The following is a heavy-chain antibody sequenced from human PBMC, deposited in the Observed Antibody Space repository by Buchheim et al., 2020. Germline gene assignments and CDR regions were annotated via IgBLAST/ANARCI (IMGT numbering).Heavy chain of an antibody. CDR2: ISYDGSNK. J-gene: IGHJ6*02. D-gene: IGHD4-23*01. CDR3: ASPPSGGNGV. Sequence: QVQLVESGGGVVQPGRSLRLSCAASGFTFSSYAMHWVRQAPGKGLEWVAVISYDGSNKYYADSVKGRFTISRDNSKNTLYLQMNSLRAEDTAVYYCASPPSGGNGVWGQGTT. V-gene: IGHV3-30-3*01. CDR1: GFTFSSYA.